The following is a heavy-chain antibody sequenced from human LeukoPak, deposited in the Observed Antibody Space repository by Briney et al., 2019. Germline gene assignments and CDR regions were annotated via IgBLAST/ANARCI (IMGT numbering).Heavy chain of an antibody. J-gene: IGHJ4*02. Sequence: SETLSLTCTVSGGSISSYYWSWIRQPPGKGLEWIGYIYYSGTTNYNPSLKSRVTISADTSKNQFSLKLTSLTATDTAVYYCARSGLRGYSGSGSYDYWGQGTLVTVSS. D-gene: IGHD3-10*01. V-gene: IGHV4-59*01. CDR1: GGSISSYY. CDR2: IYYSGTT. CDR3: ARSGLRGYSGSGSYDY.